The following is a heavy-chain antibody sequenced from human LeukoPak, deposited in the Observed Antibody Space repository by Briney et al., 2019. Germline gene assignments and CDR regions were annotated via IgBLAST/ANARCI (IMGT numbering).Heavy chain of an antibody. Sequence: SETLSLTCTVSGGSISSYYWSWIRQPPGRGLEWIGYIYYSGYTNYNPSLKSRVTISVDTSKNQFSLKLSSVTAADTAVYYCARVAVAGTVDYWGQGTLVTVSS. V-gene: IGHV4-59*01. CDR1: GGSISSYY. CDR2: IYYSGYT. D-gene: IGHD6-19*01. CDR3: ARVAVAGTVDY. J-gene: IGHJ4*02.